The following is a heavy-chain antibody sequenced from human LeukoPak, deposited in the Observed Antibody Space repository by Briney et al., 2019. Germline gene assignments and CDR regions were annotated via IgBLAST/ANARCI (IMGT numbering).Heavy chain of an antibody. CDR2: MNPNSGNT. V-gene: IGHV1-8*01. J-gene: IGHJ5*02. D-gene: IGHD2-2*02. Sequence: GASVKVSCKASGYTFTSYDINWVRQATGQGPEWMGWMNPNSGNTGYAQKFQGRVTMTRNTSISTAYMELSSLRSEDTAVYYCARRGYCSSTSCYRYWFDPWGQGTLVTVSS. CDR1: GYTFTSYD. CDR3: ARRGYCSSTSCYRYWFDP.